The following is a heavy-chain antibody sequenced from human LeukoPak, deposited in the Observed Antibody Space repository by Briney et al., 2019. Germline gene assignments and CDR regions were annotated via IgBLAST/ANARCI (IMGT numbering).Heavy chain of an antibody. V-gene: IGHV4-61*02. CDR2: ISSSGST. Sequence: SETLSLTCTVSGGSISSGDYYWSWIRQPAGKGLEWIGRISSSGSTNYNPSLKSRVTISVDTSKNQFSLKLSSVTAADTAVYYCASSTANWFDPWGQGTLVTVSS. CDR1: GGSISSGDYY. CDR3: ASSTANWFDP. D-gene: IGHD4-17*01. J-gene: IGHJ5*02.